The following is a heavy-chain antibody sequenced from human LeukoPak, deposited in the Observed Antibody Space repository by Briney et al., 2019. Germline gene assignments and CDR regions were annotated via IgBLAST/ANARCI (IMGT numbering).Heavy chain of an antibody. D-gene: IGHD3-16*01. CDR1: GFAFSSYE. CDR2: ISANGDTI. V-gene: IGHV3-48*03. J-gene: IGHJ4*02. Sequence: PGGSLRLSCVASGFAFSSYEMNWVRQAPGKGLEWVSYISANGDTIYYADSVRGRFTISRDSAKKSLYLQMNSLRVADTAVYHCVSAYGGLLDYWGQGTLVTVSS. CDR3: VSAYGGLLDY.